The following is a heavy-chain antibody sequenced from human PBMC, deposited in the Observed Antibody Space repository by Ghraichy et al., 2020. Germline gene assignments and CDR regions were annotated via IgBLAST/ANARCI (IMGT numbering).Heavy chain of an antibody. Sequence: ASVKVSCKASGYTFTGYYMHWVRQAPGQGLEWMGRINPNSGGTNYAQKFQGRVTMTRDTSISTAYMELSRLRSDDTAVYYCASLDCTGGVCGPEDQIDYWGQGTLVTVSS. D-gene: IGHD2-8*02. CDR1: GYTFTGYY. V-gene: IGHV1-2*06. J-gene: IGHJ4*02. CDR2: INPNSGGT. CDR3: ASLDCTGGVCGPEDQIDY.